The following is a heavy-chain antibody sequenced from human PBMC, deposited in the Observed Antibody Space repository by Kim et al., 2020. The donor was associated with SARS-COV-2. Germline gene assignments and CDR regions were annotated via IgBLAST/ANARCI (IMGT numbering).Heavy chain of an antibody. D-gene: IGHD2-8*01. J-gene: IGHJ6*02. CDR3: ARVRAGYWTNGVGCGMDV. Sequence: GRFTISRDNYKNTLYLQMNSLRAEDTAVYYCARVRAGYWTNGVGCGMDVWGQGTTVTVSS. V-gene: IGHV3-30*01.